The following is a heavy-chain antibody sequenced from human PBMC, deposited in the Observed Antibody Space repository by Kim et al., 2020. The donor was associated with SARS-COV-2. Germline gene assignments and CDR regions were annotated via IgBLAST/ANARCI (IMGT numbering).Heavy chain of an antibody. CDR1: GGSISSCAYY. V-gene: IGHV4-31*03. J-gene: IGHJ4*02. CDR2: IYYSGST. D-gene: IGHD3-16*02. Sequence: SETLSLTCTVSGGSISSCAYYWSWIRQHPGKGLEWIGYIYYSGSTYYNPSLKSRVTISVDTSKNQFSLKLSSVTAADTAVYYCARGALRLGELSSPDYWGQGTLVTVSS. CDR3: ARGALRLGELSSPDY.